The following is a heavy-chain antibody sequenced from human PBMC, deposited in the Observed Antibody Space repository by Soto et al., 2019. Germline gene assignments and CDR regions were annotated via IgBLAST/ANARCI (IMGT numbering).Heavy chain of an antibody. J-gene: IGHJ4*02. CDR1: GFSLTTSGVG. V-gene: IGHV2-5*02. CDR2: IYWADDK. Sequence: QITLNESGPTVVRPTETLTLTCRFSGFSLTTSGVGVGWIRQSPGKAPEWLALIYWADDKRYSASLKSRLTITKDTSTNQVVLTVSDLDPTDTATYYCAHRVLRTVFGLVTTTAIYFDFWGQGTPVAVSS. CDR3: AHRVLRTVFGLVTTTAIYFDF. D-gene: IGHD3-3*01.